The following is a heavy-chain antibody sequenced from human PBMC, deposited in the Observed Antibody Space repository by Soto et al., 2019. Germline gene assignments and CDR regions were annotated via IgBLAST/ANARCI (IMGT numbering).Heavy chain of an antibody. CDR1: GGSISSGGYS. D-gene: IGHD3-3*01. Sequence: PSETLSLTCAVSGGSISSGGYSWSWIRQPPGKGLEWIGYIYHSGSTYYNPSLKSRVTISVDRSKNQFSLKLSSVTAADTAVYYCASQQRITIFGVANNWFDPWGQGTLVTVSS. CDR3: ASQQRITIFGVANNWFDP. CDR2: IYHSGST. V-gene: IGHV4-30-2*01. J-gene: IGHJ5*02.